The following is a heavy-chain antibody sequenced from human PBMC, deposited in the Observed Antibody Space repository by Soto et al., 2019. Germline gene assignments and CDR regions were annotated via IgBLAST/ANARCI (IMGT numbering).Heavy chain of an antibody. D-gene: IGHD5-12*01. J-gene: IGHJ2*01. V-gene: IGHV4-31*03. CDR2: IYYSGIM. CDR1: GGSTSSGGYY. CDR3: ARDMFKTGYDGNAGYFDL. Sequence: SETLSLTCTVSGGSTSSGGYYWSWIRQHPGKGLEWIGYIYYSGIMYHNPSLKSRLSLSVDTSKNQFSLKLSSVTAADTAVYYCARDMFKTGYDGNAGYFDLWGRGALVTVSS.